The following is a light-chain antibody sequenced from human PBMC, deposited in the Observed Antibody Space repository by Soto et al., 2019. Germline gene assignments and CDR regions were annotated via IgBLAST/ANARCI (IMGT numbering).Light chain of an antibody. CDR3: QQSYSTPPGLYT. J-gene: IGKJ2*01. CDR2: AAS. CDR1: QSISSY. V-gene: IGKV1-39*01. Sequence: DLPMTQSPSSLSASVGDRVTITCRASQSISSYLNWYQQKPGKAPKLLIYAASSLQSGVPSRFSGSGSGTDFTLTISSLQPEDFATYYCQQSYSTPPGLYTFGQGTKLEIK.